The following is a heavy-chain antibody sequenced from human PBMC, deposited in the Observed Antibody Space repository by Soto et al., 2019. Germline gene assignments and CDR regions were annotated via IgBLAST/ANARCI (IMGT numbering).Heavy chain of an antibody. CDR1: GFSLSTSGVG. CDR2: IYWDDDK. D-gene: IGHD3-3*01. V-gene: IGHV2-5*02. Sequence: QITLKESGPTLVKPTQTLTLTCTFSGFSLSTSGVGVGWIRQPPGKALEWLALIYWDDDKRYSPSLKSRLTITKGTSKNQVVLTMTNMDPVDTATYYCAHTNGHDFWSGYYYMDVWGKGTTVTVSS. CDR3: AHTNGHDFWSGYYYMDV. J-gene: IGHJ6*03.